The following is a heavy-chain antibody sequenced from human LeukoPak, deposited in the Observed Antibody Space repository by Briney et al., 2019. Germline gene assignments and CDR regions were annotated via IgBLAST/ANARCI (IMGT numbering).Heavy chain of an antibody. D-gene: IGHD2-21*01. V-gene: IGHV4-59*01. CDR3: ARRGGDPELWPHYFDH. J-gene: IGHJ4*02. CDR2: IHYSGST. Sequence: SETPSLTCTVSGASINPYYWSWIRQPPGKGREWIGYIHYSGSTNYNPSLNSRVTMSVDTAKNQFSLKVNSVTAADTAVYYCARRGGDPELWPHYFDHWGQGTLVTVSS. CDR1: GASINPYY.